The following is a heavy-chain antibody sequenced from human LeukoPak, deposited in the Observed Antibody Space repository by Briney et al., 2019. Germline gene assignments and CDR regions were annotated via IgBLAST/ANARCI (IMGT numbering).Heavy chain of an antibody. CDR2: IYYSGST. CDR1: GGSISSSSYY. CDR3: ARHEVHCSSTSCYYWCDP. V-gene: IGHV4-39*01. J-gene: IGHJ5*02. D-gene: IGHD2-2*01. Sequence: PSDTLSLTCTVSGGSISSSSYYWGWIRQPPGKGLKWIGSIYYSGSTYYNPSLKRRVTISVDTSKNQFSLKLRSVTAADTAVYYCARHEVHCSSTSCYYWCDPWGQGTLVTVSS.